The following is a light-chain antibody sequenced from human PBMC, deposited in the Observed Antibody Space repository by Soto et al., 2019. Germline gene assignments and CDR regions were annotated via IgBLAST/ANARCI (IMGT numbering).Light chain of an antibody. V-gene: IGKV1-5*01. CDR3: QQYTGT. J-gene: IGKJ1*01. Sequence: DIQMTQSPSTLSASVGDRVTITCRASQSISSWLAWYQQKPGKAPKLLIYDASSLESGVPSRFSGSGSGTEFTLTISSLQPDDFATYYCQQYTGTFGPGTKVEIK. CDR1: QSISSW. CDR2: DAS.